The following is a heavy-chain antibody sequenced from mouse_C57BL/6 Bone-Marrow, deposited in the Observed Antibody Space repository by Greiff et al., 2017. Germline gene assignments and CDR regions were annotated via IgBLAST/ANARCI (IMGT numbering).Heavy chain of an antibody. V-gene: IGHV3-6*01. J-gene: IGHJ2*01. Sequence: EVQVVESGPGLVKPSQSLSLTCSVTGYSITSGYYWNWIRQFPGNKLEWMGYISYDGSNNYNPSLKNRISITRDTSKNQFFLKLNSVTTEDTATYYCAREIYDGYLDYWGQGTTLTVSS. CDR1: GYSITSGYY. D-gene: IGHD2-3*01. CDR2: ISYDGSN. CDR3: AREIYDGYLDY.